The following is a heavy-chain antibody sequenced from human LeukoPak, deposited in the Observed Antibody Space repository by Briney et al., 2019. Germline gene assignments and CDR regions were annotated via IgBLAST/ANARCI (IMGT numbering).Heavy chain of an antibody. Sequence: PGGSLRLSCAASGFTFDDYGMSWVRQAPGKGLEWVSGINWNGGSTGYADSVKGRFTISRDNAKNSLYLQMNSLRAEDTAVYYCACLVGATMDYYYYYMDVWGKGTTVTVSS. D-gene: IGHD1-26*01. V-gene: IGHV3-20*04. CDR2: INWNGGST. CDR1: GFTFDDYG. J-gene: IGHJ6*03. CDR3: ACLVGATMDYYYYYMDV.